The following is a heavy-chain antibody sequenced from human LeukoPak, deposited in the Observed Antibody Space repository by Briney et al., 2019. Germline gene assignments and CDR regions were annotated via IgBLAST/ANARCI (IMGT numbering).Heavy chain of an antibody. CDR2: IYYSGST. CDR3: ARDRGYYFGSGSYLGD. Sequence: SETLSLTCTVSGGSISTYYWSWIRQPPGKGLEWIGYIYYSGSTNYNPSLKSRVTISVDTSKNQFSLKLSSVTAADTAVYYCARDRGYYFGSGSYLGDWGQVTLVTVSS. CDR1: GGSISTYY. J-gene: IGHJ4*02. V-gene: IGHV4-59*01. D-gene: IGHD3-10*01.